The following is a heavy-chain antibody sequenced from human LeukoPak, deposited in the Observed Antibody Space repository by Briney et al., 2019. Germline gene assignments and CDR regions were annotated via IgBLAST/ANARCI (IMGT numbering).Heavy chain of an antibody. J-gene: IGHJ5*02. V-gene: IGHV3-30*03. CDR2: ISYDGSNK. Sequence: SGRSLRLSCAASGFTFSSYGMHWVRQAPGKGLEWVAVISYDGSNKYYADSVKGRFTISRDNAKNTLYLQMNSLRAEDTAVYYCARSNWFDPWGQGTLVTVSS. CDR1: GFTFSSYG. CDR3: ARSNWFDP.